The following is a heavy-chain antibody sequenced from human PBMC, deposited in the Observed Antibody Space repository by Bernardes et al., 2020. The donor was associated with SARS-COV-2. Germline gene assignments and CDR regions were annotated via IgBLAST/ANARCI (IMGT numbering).Heavy chain of an antibody. CDR3: ARDLACEGGGGMDV. Sequence: SETLSLTCTVSGGSISSYYWSWIRQPPGKGLEWIGYIYYSGSTNYNPSLKSRVTISVDTSKNQFSLKLSSVTAADTAVYYCARDLACEGGGGMDVWGQGTTVTVSS. CDR1: GGSISSYY. V-gene: IGHV4-59*01. CDR2: IYYSGST. D-gene: IGHD3-16*01. J-gene: IGHJ6*02.